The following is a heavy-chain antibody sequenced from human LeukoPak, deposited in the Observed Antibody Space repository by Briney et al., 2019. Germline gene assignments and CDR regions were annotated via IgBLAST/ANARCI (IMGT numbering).Heavy chain of an antibody. CDR3: ARQVLGALPGTGDAFDI. CDR2: SYPGDSDT. CDR1: GYSFTSYW. V-gene: IGHV5-51*01. J-gene: IGHJ3*02. D-gene: IGHD6-19*01. Sequence: GGSLKTSRKGSGYSFTSYWIGWGRQMSGKGLGWMVISYPGDSDTRYSPSFQGQVTISADNSTSTAYLQWSSLKDSDTAMYYCARQVLGALPGTGDAFDIWGQGTMFTVSS.